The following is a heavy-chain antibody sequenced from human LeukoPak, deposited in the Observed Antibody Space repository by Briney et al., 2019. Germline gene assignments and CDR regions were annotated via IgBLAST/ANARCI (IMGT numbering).Heavy chain of an antibody. J-gene: IGHJ4*02. CDR2: ISSSSSSYI. CDR3: ARLSSGWSFDY. D-gene: IGHD6-19*01. V-gene: IGHV3-11*03. CDR1: GFTFSDYY. Sequence: GGSLRLSCAASGFTFSDYYMSWIRQAPGKGLEWVSYISSSSSSYINYADSVKGRFTISRDNAKNSLYLQMNSLRAEDTAVYYCARLSSGWSFDYWGQGTLVTVSS.